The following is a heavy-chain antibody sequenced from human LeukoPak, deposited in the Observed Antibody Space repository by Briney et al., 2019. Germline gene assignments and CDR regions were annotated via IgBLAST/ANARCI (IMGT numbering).Heavy chain of an antibody. CDR1: GYTFTSYD. CDR3: ARTYCSGGSCLSWFDP. CDR2: MNPNSGNT. D-gene: IGHD2-15*01. Sequence: EASVKVSCKASGYTFTSYDINWVRQATGQGLEWMGWMNPNSGNTGYAQKLQGRVTMTRNTSISTAYMELSSLRSEDTAVYYCARTYCSGGSCLSWFDPWGQGTLVTVSS. V-gene: IGHV1-8*01. J-gene: IGHJ5*02.